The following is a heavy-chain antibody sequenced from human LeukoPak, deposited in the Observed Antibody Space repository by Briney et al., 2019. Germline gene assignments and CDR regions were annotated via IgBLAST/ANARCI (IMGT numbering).Heavy chain of an antibody. D-gene: IGHD1-26*01. CDR2: IYYSGST. J-gene: IGHJ4*02. Sequence: SETLSLTCTVSGGSISFSTYYWGWIRQPPGKGLDWIGSIYYSGSTYYNPSLKSRVTILVDTSKNQFSLKLSSVTAADTAVYYCATTTIRLGYWGQGTLVTVSS. CDR1: GGSISFSTYY. CDR3: ATTTIRLGY. V-gene: IGHV4-39*07.